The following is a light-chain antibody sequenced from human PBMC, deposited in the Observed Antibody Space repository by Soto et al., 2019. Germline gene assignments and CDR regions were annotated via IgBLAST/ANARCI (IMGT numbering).Light chain of an antibody. CDR2: RNN. CDR3: AAWDDSLSGLYV. J-gene: IGLJ1*01. V-gene: IGLV1-47*01. Sequence: QSVLTQPPSASGTPGQRVTISCSGSSSNIGSNYVYWYKQLPGTAPKLLIYRNNQRPSGVPDRFSGSKSGTSASLAISGLRSEDEADYYCAAWDDSLSGLYVIGTGTKVTVL. CDR1: SSNIGSNY.